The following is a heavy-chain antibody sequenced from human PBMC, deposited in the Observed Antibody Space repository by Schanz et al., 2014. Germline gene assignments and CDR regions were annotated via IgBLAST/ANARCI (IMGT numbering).Heavy chain of an antibody. Sequence: DLVESGGGVVQPGRSLTLSCAVSTSLFSRSVIHWVRQAPGKGLEWVAVMWNDGIKTHYADSGKGRFTISRDNSKNKMSLEMESLRADDTALYHCAKDPGFAVRGFQMDVWGQGTMVAVAS. CDR2: MWNDGIKT. J-gene: IGHJ6*02. D-gene: IGHD3-10*01. CDR1: TSLFSRSV. CDR3: AKDPGFAVRGFQMDV. V-gene: IGHV3-33*03.